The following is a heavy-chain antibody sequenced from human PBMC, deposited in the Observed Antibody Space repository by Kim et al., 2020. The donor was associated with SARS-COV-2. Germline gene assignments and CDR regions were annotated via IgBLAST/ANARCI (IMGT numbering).Heavy chain of an antibody. CDR2: IYSAGAT. J-gene: IGHJ4*02. Sequence: GGSLRLSCSPSGFNITSRYMSWVRQAKGKGLEWVSLIYSAGATYYADSVKGRFTSSRDYSKNTLYLQMNNVRPEDKAVYYCARAPSGSYEFLGGQGTLVTVAA. CDR1: GFNITSRY. CDR3: ARAPSGSYEFL. D-gene: IGHD1-26*01. V-gene: IGHV3-66*01.